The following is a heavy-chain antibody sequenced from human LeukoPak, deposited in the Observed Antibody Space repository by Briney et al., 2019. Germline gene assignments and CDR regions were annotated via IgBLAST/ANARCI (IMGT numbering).Heavy chain of an antibody. CDR2: ISAYNGNT. D-gene: IGHD3-3*01. CDR3: AISVTRTYYDFWSGHHYFDY. Sequence: ASVTVSFKAPGYTFTIYGISWVRQAPGQGLEWMGWISAYNGNTNYAQKLQGRVTMTTDTSTSTAYMELRSMRSDDTAVYYCAISVTRTYYDFWSGHHYFDYWGQGTLVTVSS. J-gene: IGHJ4*02. V-gene: IGHV1-18*01. CDR1: GYTFTIYG.